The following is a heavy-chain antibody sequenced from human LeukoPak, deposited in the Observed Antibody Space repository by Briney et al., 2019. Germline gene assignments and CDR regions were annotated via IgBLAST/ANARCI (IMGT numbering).Heavy chain of an antibody. D-gene: IGHD3-16*02. J-gene: IGHJ5*02. V-gene: IGHV1-69*05. CDR1: GGTFSSYA. CDR3: AREVWGSYRPNWFDP. CDR2: IIPIFGTA. Sequence: ASVKVSCKASGGTFSSYAIIWVRQAPGQGLEWMGGIIPIFGTANYAQKFQGRVTITTDESTSTAYMELSSLRSEDTAVYYCAREVWGSYRPNWFDPWGQGTLVTVSS.